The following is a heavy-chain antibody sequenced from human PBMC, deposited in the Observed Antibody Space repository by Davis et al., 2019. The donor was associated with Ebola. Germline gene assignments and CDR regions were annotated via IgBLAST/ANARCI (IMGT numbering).Heavy chain of an antibody. CDR2: IYWDDDK. CDR3: AHRNDSYYYDSSGYVGFDP. D-gene: IGHD3-22*01. CDR1: GFSLSTSGVG. J-gene: IGHJ5*02. Sequence: SGPTLVKPTQTLTLTCTFSGFSLSTSGVGVGWIRQPPGKALEWLALIYWDDDKRYSPSLKSRITITKDTSKNQVVLTMTNMDPVDTATYYCAHRNDSYYYDSSGYVGFDPWGQGTLVTVSS. V-gene: IGHV2-5*02.